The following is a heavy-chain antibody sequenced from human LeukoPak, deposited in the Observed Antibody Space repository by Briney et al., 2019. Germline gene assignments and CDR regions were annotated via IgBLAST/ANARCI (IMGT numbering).Heavy chain of an antibody. J-gene: IGHJ4*02. D-gene: IGHD3-10*01. CDR2: INYGGTT. Sequence: PSETLSLTCTVSGGSISSNNYYWSWIRQPPGRDMEWIASINYGGTTYYNPSLKSRVTISVDTSKNQFSLRLSSVTAADTASYLCARYVVSGAGKYYFDYWGQGALVTVS. CDR1: GGSISSNNYY. CDR3: ARYVVSGAGKYYFDY. V-gene: IGHV4-39*01.